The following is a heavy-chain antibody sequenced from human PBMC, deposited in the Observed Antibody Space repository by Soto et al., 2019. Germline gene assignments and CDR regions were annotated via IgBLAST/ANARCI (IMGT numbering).Heavy chain of an antibody. V-gene: IGHV4-59*08. CDR2: IYYSGST. D-gene: IGHD5-12*01. CDR1: GVSIDSYY. J-gene: IGHJ6*03. Sequence: SETLSLTCTGTGVSIDSYYWSWMRQPPGKGREWIGYIYYSGSTNYNPSLKSRVTISVDTSKNQFSLKLSSVTAADTAVYYCARHLRYSGYDSYYYYYMDVWGKGTTVT. CDR3: ARHLRYSGYDSYYYYYMDV.